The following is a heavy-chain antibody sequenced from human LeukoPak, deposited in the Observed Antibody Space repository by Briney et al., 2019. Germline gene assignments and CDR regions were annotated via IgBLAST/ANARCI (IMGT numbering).Heavy chain of an antibody. V-gene: IGHV4-4*07. Sequence: PSETLSLTCTVSGGSMTSYYWSWIRQPAGKGLEWIGRIFTSGSTNYNPSLKSRVTMSVDTSKNHFSLNLTSVTAADTAVYYCARDGSMSGWYSDYWGQGTLVTVSS. D-gene: IGHD6-19*01. CDR1: GGSMTSYY. J-gene: IGHJ4*02. CDR3: ARDGSMSGWYSDY. CDR2: IFTSGST.